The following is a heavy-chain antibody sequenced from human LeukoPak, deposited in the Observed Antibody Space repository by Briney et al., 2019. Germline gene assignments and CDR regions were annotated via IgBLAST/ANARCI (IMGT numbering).Heavy chain of an antibody. J-gene: IGHJ4*02. Sequence: ASVKVSRKASGYTFSDYLMHWVRQAPGQGLEWMGWINPKSGATSSAQKFQGRVTMTRVTSISTAYMDLTTLTSDDTAVYFCARDRQGDGFAYFDFWGQGTLATVSS. V-gene: IGHV1-2*02. CDR2: INPKSGAT. D-gene: IGHD5-24*01. CDR1: GYTFSDYL. CDR3: ARDRQGDGFAYFDF.